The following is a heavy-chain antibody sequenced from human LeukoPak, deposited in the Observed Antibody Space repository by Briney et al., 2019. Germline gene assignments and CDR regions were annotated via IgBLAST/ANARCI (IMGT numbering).Heavy chain of an antibody. V-gene: IGHV3-7*02. D-gene: IGHD3-22*01. Sequence: GGSLRLSCAASGFTFSSYGMHWVRQAPGKGLEWVANIKEEGSGKYYVDSVKGRFTISRDNAKNSLYLQMNSLRAEDTAVYYCARIYYDSSGYRLFDYWGQGTLVTVSS. CDR2: IKEEGSGK. CDR1: GFTFSSYG. CDR3: ARIYYDSSGYRLFDY. J-gene: IGHJ4*02.